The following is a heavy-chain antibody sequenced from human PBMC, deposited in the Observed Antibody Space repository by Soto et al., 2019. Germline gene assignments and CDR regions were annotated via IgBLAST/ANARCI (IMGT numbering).Heavy chain of an antibody. J-gene: IGHJ4*02. Sequence: GGSLRLSCAASGFTFSNYAMHWVRQAPGKGLEYVSSISTNGGSTHYADSVKGRFTISRDNSKNTQYLQMSSLRADDTAVYYCVKGEYYYDSSGYYPFDYWGQGT. V-gene: IGHV3-64D*06. D-gene: IGHD3-22*01. CDR3: VKGEYYYDSSGYYPFDY. CDR2: ISTNGGST. CDR1: GFTFSNYA.